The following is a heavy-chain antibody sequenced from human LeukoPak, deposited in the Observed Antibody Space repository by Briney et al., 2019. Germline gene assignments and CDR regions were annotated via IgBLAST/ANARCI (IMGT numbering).Heavy chain of an antibody. CDR3: AKSDYYGSGSYGFHYYYMDV. V-gene: IGHV1-69*05. CDR1: GGTFSSYA. D-gene: IGHD3-10*01. J-gene: IGHJ6*03. Sequence: SVKVSCKASGGTFSSYAISWVRQAPGQGLEWMGGVIPIFGTANYAQKFQGRVTITTDESTSTAYMELSSLRSEDTAVYYCAKSDYYGSGSYGFHYYYMDVWGKATKVTVSS. CDR2: VIPIFGTA.